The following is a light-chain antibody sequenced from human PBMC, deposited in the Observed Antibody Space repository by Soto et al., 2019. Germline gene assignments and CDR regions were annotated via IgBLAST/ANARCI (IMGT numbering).Light chain of an antibody. CDR2: EVN. Sequence: QSALTQPPSASGSPGQSVTISCTGSSSDVGGYNYVSWYQQHPGKAPKLMIYEVNKRPSGVLNRFSGSKSGNTASLTVSGLQAEDEAEYYCSSYEGSNNLVLFGGGTKLTVL. V-gene: IGLV2-8*01. CDR3: SSYEGSNNLVL. J-gene: IGLJ2*01. CDR1: SSDVGGYNY.